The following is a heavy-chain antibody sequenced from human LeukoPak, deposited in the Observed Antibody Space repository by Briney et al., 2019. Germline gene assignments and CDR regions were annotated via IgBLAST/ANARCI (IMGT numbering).Heavy chain of an antibody. D-gene: IGHD6-19*01. CDR1: GFTFSSYA. CDR2: ISGGGGST. J-gene: IGHJ4*02. CDR3: AKLGYSSGWYVGDY. V-gene: IGHV3-23*01. Sequence: PGGSLRLSCAASGFTFSSYAMSWVRQAPGKGLEWVSAISGGGGSTYYADSVKGRFTISRDNSKNTLYLQMNSLRAEDTAVYYCAKLGYSSGWYVGDYWGQGTLVTVSS.